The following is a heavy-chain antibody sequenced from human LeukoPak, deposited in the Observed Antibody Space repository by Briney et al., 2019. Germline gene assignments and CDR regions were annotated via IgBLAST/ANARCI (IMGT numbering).Heavy chain of an antibody. J-gene: IGHJ5*02. CDR3: AKDISYGSGSNA. V-gene: IGHV3-9*01. Sequence: GGSLRLSCAASGFTFDDYAMHWVRQAPGKGLEWGSGISWNSGSIGYADSVKGRFTISRDNAKNSLYLQMNSLRAEGTALYYCAKDISYGSGSNAWGQGTLVTVSS. D-gene: IGHD3-10*01. CDR1: GFTFDDYA. CDR2: ISWNSGSI.